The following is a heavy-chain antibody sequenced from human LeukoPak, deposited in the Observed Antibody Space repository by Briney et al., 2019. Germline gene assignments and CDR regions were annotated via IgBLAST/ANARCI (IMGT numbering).Heavy chain of an antibody. CDR3: ARDSGYSYGSDY. J-gene: IGHJ4*02. CDR2: ISYDGSNK. CDR1: GFTFSSYA. D-gene: IGHD5-18*01. V-gene: IGHV3-30*04. Sequence: GESLKISCAASGFTFSSYAMHWVRQAPGKGLEWVAVISYDGSNKYYADSVKGRFTISRDNPKNTLYLQMNSLRAEDTAVYYCARDSGYSYGSDYWGQGTLVTVSS.